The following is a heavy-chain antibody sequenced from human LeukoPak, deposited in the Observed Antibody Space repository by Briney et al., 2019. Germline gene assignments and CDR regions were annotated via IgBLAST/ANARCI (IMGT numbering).Heavy chain of an antibody. V-gene: IGHV3-53*01. CDR3: AREGVAYCGGDCYSSWYFDL. CDR2: IYSGGST. Sequence: GGSLRLSCAASGFTVSSNYMSWVRQAPGKGLEWVSVIYSGGSTYYADSVKGRFTISSDNSKNTLYLQMNSLRAEDTAVYYCAREGVAYCGGDCYSSWYFDLWGRGTLVTVSS. J-gene: IGHJ2*01. CDR1: GFTVSSNY. D-gene: IGHD2-21*02.